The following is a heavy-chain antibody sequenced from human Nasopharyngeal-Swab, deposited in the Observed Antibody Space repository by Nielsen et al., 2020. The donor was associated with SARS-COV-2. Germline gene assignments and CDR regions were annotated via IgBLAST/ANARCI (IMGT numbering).Heavy chain of an antibody. V-gene: IGHV1-46*01. Sequence: ASVKVSCKASGYTFTSYYMHWVRQAPGQGLEWMGIINPSGGSTSYAQKFQGRVTMTRDTSTSTVYMELSSLRSEDTAVYYCAYSSSFGYFDYWGQGTLVTVSS. CDR1: GYTFTSYY. CDR2: INPSGGST. D-gene: IGHD6-6*01. J-gene: IGHJ4*02. CDR3: AYSSSFGYFDY.